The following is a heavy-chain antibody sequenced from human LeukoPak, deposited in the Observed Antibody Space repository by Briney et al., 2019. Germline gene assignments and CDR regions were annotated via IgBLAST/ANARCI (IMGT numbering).Heavy chain of an antibody. CDR1: GYTFTGYY. Sequence: ASVKVSCKASGYTFTGYYMHWVRQAPGQGLEWMGWINPNSGGTNYAQKFQGRVTMTRDTSTSTAYMELSRLRSDDTAVYYCARGAYCGGDCYSFDYWGQGTLVTVSS. V-gene: IGHV1-2*02. J-gene: IGHJ4*02. D-gene: IGHD2-21*01. CDR2: INPNSGGT. CDR3: ARGAYCGGDCYSFDY.